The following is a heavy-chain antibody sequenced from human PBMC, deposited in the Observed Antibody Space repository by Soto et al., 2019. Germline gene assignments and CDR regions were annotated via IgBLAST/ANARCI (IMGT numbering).Heavy chain of an antibody. CDR2: IYYSGST. J-gene: IGHJ5*02. D-gene: IGHD6-6*01. Sequence: SETLSLTCTVSGGSISSYYWSWIRQPPGKGLERIGYIYYSGSTNYNPSLKSRVTISVDTSKNQFSLKLSSVTAADTAVYYCARVIVGSSSVGLDPWGQGTLVTVSS. CDR1: GGSISSYY. CDR3: ARVIVGSSSVGLDP. V-gene: IGHV4-59*01.